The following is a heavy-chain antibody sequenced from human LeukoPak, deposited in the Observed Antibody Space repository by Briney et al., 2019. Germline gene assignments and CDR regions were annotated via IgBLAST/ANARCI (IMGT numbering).Heavy chain of an antibody. V-gene: IGHV3-53*05. D-gene: IGHD3-22*01. Sequence: GGSLRLSCAASGFTVSSNYMSWVRQAPGKGLEWVSVIYSGGSTYYADSVKGRFTISRDNSKNSLYLLMNSLTTEDTALYYCAKARGLIGGAFDIWGRGTMVTVSS. CDR2: IYSGGST. CDR1: GFTVSSNY. CDR3: AKARGLIGGAFDI. J-gene: IGHJ3*02.